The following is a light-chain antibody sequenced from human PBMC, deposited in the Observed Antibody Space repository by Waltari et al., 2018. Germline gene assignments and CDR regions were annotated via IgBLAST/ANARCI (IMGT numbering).Light chain of an antibody. CDR1: QSVSSY. V-gene: IGKV3-11*01. J-gene: IGKJ2*01. Sequence: EIVLTQSPATLSLSPGERATLSCRASQSVSSYLAWYQQKPGQPPRLLIYDASNRATGIPARFSGSGSGTDFTLTISSLEPEDFAVYYCQQRSNWPMYTFGKG. CDR3: QQRSNWPMYT. CDR2: DAS.